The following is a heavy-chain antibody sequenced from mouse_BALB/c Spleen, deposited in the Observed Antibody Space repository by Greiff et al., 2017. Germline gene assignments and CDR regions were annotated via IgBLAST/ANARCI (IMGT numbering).Heavy chain of an antibody. D-gene: IGHD1-3*01. V-gene: IGHV1S127*01. CDR1: GYTFTSYW. Sequence: QVQLQQPGAELVKPGASVKMSCKASGYTFTSYWMHWVKQRPGQGLEWIGTIDPSDSYTSYNQKFKGKATLTVDTSSSTAYMQLSSMTSEDSAVYYCTRSGHYCFDYWGQGTTLTVSS. J-gene: IGHJ2*01. CDR3: TRSGHYCFDY. CDR2: IDPSDSYT.